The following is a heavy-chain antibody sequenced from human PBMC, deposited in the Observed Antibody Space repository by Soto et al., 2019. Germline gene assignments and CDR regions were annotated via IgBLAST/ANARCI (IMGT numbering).Heavy chain of an antibody. V-gene: IGHV3-30*18. CDR3: AKDLLRFLEWARDAFDI. CDR1: GFTFSSYG. Sequence: GGSLRLSCAASGFTFSSYGMHWVRQAPGKGLEWVAVISYDGSNKYYADSVKGRFTISRDNSKNTLYLQMNSLRAEDTAVYYCAKDLLRFLEWARDAFDIWGQGTMVTVSS. CDR2: ISYDGSNK. J-gene: IGHJ3*02. D-gene: IGHD3-3*01.